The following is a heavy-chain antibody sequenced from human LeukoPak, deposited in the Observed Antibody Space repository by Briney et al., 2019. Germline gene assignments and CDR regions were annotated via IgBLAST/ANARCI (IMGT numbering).Heavy chain of an antibody. CDR3: ARVKTTGTTPYFDY. CDR1: GFTFSSYS. CDR2: ISSSSSYI. D-gene: IGHD1-1*01. J-gene: IGHJ4*02. Sequence: GGSLRLSCAASGFTFSSYSMNWVRQAPGKGLEWVSSISSSSSYIYYADSVKGRFTISRDNAKNSLYLQMNSLRAEDTAVYYCARVKTTGTTPYFDYWGQGTPGHRLL. V-gene: IGHV3-21*01.